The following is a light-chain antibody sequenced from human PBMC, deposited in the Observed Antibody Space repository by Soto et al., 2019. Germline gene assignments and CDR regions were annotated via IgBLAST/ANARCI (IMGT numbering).Light chain of an antibody. J-gene: IGKJ2*01. CDR3: QQYGNFPYT. CDR1: QSLSSGY. V-gene: IGKV3-20*01. CDR2: DAS. Sequence: EIVLTQSPGTLSLSPGERVTLSCRASQSLSSGYLAWYQQKFGQAPRLLIYDASRRATGIPERFSGSGSGTDFTLTINRLEPEDFAVYYCQQYGNFPYTFGQGTKLEIK.